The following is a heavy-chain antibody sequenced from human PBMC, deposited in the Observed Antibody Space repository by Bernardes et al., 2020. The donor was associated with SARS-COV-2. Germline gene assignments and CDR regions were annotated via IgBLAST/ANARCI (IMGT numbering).Heavy chain of an antibody. Sequence: PETLSLTCAVYGGSFSGYYWSWIRQPPAKGLEWIGEINHSGSTNYNPSLKSRVTISVDTSKNQFSLKLSSVTAADTAVYYCARTQRTLLWFGELWYYFDYWGQGTLVTVSS. CDR2: INHSGST. V-gene: IGHV4-34*01. CDR1: GGSFSGYY. D-gene: IGHD3-10*01. CDR3: ARTQRTLLWFGELWYYFDY. J-gene: IGHJ4*02.